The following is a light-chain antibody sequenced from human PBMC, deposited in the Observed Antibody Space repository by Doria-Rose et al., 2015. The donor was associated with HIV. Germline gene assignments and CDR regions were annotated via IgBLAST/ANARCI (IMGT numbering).Light chain of an antibody. CDR1: QRVKSSY. CDR3: QQYGTSRGT. Sequence: EIVLTQSPGTLSLSSGERATLSCRASQRVKSSYLAWYQQKPGQAPRLLIYDASTRATGIPDRFSGSGSGTDFTLTISRLEPEDVAVYYCQQYGTSRGTFGQGTRLEIK. V-gene: IGKV3-20*01. J-gene: IGKJ5*01. CDR2: DAS.